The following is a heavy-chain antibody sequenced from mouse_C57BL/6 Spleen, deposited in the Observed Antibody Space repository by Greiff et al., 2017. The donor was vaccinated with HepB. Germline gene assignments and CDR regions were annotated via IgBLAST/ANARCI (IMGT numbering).Heavy chain of an antibody. CDR2: IHPNSGST. CDR1: GYTFTSYW. D-gene: IGHD2-10*02. J-gene: IGHJ4*01. CDR3: ARGYGKDYAMGY. Sequence: QVQLQQPGAELVKPGASVKLSCKASGYTFTSYWMHWVKQRPGQGLEWIGIIHPNSGSTNYNEKFKSKATLTVDKSSSTAYMQLSSLTSEDSAVYYCARGYGKDYAMGYWGQGTSVTVSS. V-gene: IGHV1-64*01.